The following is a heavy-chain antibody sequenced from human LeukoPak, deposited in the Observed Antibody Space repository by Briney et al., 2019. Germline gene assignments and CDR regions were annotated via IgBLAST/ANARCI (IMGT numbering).Heavy chain of an antibody. CDR2: INSDGSTT. J-gene: IGHJ4*02. CDR1: GFTFSSSW. Sequence: GGSLRLSCAASGFTFSSSWMHRVRQAPGKGLVWVSRINSDGSTTSYADSVRGRFTISRDNAKNTLYLQMNSLRAEDTAVYYCARGYTSGWYYFDYWGQGTLVTVSS. V-gene: IGHV3-74*01. D-gene: IGHD6-19*01. CDR3: ARGYTSGWYYFDY.